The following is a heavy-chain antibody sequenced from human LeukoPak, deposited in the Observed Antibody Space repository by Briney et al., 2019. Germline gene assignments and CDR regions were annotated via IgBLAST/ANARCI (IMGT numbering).Heavy chain of an antibody. V-gene: IGHV3-15*01. J-gene: IGHJ4*02. CDR3: TTPPR. CDR1: GFAFASAW. Sequence: GGSLRLSCAASGFAFASAWMSWVRQAPGKGLEWVGRIKSNTDGGTTDYAAPVQGRFTISRDDSKNTLYLQMNSLKTEDTAVYYCTTPPRWGQGTLVTVSS. CDR2: IKSNTDGGTT.